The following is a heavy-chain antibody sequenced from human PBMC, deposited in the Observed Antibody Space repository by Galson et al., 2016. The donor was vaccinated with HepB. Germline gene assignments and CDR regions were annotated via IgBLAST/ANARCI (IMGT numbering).Heavy chain of an antibody. J-gene: IGHJ6*02. CDR3: AKVRRIRSTAGMDV. V-gene: IGHV3-9*01. CDR2: ISWNSGSI. CDR1: GFTFDDYT. Sequence: SLRLSCAASGFTFDDYTMHWVRQVPGKGLEWVSGISWNSGSIGYADSVKGRFPISRDNAKNSLYLQMNSLRVEDTAFYYCAKVRRIRSTAGMDVWGQGTTVTVS. D-gene: IGHD2-15*01.